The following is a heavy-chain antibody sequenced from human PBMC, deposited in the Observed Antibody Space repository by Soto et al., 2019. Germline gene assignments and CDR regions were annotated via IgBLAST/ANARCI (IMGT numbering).Heavy chain of an antibody. CDR2: FDPEDGET. CDR1: GYTLTELS. V-gene: IGHV1-24*01. Sequence: QVQLVQSGAEVKEPGASVQVSCKVSGYTLTELSIHWVRQAPGKGLEWMGGFDPEDGETLYAQKFQGRVTMTEDTSTDTAYMDLSSLSSEDTAVYYCATVYTAAWSTHNYYYMDVWGQGTTVTVSS. J-gene: IGHJ6*02. CDR3: ATVYTAAWSTHNYYYMDV. D-gene: IGHD3-16*01.